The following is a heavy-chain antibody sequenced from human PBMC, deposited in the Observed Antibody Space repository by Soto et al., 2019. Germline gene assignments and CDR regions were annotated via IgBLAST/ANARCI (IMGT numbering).Heavy chain of an antibody. Sequence: SETLSLTCTVSGGSISSGGYYWSWIRQHPGKGLEWIGYIYYSGSTYYNPSLKSRVTISVDTSKNQFSLKLSSVTAADTAVYYCARVPAITLFRVVIIQGGFDYWGQGTLVTVS. CDR3: ARVPAITLFRVVIIQGGFDY. CDR2: IYYSGST. J-gene: IGHJ4*02. CDR1: GGSISSGGYY. D-gene: IGHD3-3*01. V-gene: IGHV4-31*03.